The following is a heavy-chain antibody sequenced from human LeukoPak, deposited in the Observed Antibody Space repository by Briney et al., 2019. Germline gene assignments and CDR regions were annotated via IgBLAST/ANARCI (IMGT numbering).Heavy chain of an antibody. CDR2: IRSKANSYAT. Sequence: GGSLRLSCAASGFTFSGSAMHWVRQASGKGLEWVCRIRSKANSYATAYAASVKGRFTISRDDSKNTAYLQMNSLKTEDTAVYYCTRYSYYYYYYMDVWGKGTTVTVSS. CDR3: TRYSYYYYYYMDV. J-gene: IGHJ6*03. V-gene: IGHV3-73*01. CDR1: GFTFSGSA. D-gene: IGHD1-26*01.